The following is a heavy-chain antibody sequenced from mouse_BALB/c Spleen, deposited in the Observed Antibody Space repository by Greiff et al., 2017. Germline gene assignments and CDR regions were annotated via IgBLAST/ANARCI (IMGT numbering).Heavy chain of an antibody. D-gene: IGHD2-3*01. J-gene: IGHJ2*01. CDR2: INPYNGAT. V-gene: IGHV1-31*01. CDR3: ARGDGYYLFDY. CDR1: GYSFTGYY. Sequence: VQLQQSGPELVKPGASVKISCKASGYSFTGYYMHWVKQSHVKSLEWIGRINPYNGATSYNQNFKDKASLTVDKSSSTAYMELHSLTSEDSAVYYCARGDGYYLFDYWGQGTTLTVSS.